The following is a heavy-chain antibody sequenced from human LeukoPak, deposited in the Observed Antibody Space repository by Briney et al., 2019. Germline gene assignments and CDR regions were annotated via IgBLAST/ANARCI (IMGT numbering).Heavy chain of an antibody. CDR2: ISSGGTYV. CDR3: ARGDSSGWYFDD. J-gene: IGHJ4*02. CDR1: GFTFSSYS. Sequence: GGSLRLSCAASGFTFSSYSMNWVRQAPGKGLEWVSSISSGGTYVYYADSVKGRFTISRDNAKNSLYLQMNSLRAEDTALYYCARGDSSGWYFDDWGQGTLVTVSS. V-gene: IGHV3-21*04. D-gene: IGHD6-19*01.